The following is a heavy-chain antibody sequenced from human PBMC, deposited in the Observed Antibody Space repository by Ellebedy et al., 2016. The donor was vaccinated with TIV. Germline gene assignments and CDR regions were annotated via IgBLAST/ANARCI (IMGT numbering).Heavy chain of an antibody. CDR2: ISYDGNNK. V-gene: IGHV3-30-3*01. D-gene: IGHD4-17*01. Sequence: GGSLRLSCAASGFTFSSCAMHWVRQAPGKGLEWVAVISYDGNNKYYADSVKGRLTISRDNSKNTLYLQMNSLRAEDTAVYYCARWPSGDAPLDYWGQGTLVTVSS. CDR3: ARWPSGDAPLDY. J-gene: IGHJ4*02. CDR1: GFTFSSCA.